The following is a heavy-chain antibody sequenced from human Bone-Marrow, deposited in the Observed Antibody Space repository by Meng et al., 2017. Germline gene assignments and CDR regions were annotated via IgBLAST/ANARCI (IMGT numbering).Heavy chain of an antibody. J-gene: IGHJ4*02. D-gene: IGHD3-10*01. Sequence: GESLKISCAASGFTFANYAMSWVRQAPGKGLEWVSAIRGSGGTTYHGDSVQGRFTISRDNSKNILYLQMNGLRAEDTAVYYCAKGSYIDSYEVRDWGQGTLVTGSS. V-gene: IGHV3-23*01. CDR2: IRGSGGTT. CDR3: AKGSYIDSYEVRD. CDR1: GFTFANYA.